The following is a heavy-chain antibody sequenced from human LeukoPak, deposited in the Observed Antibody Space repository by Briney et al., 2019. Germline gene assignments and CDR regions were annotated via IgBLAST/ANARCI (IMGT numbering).Heavy chain of an antibody. J-gene: IGHJ5*02. CDR2: IYYSGST. D-gene: IGHD3-16*02. Sequence: SETLSLTCTVSGGSISRSRDYWGWIRQPPGKGLEWIGSIYYSGSTNYNPSLKSRVTISVNTSKNQFSLKLSSVTAADTAVYYCARQSRRDYVWGSYRYTDWFDPWGQGTLVTVSS. CDR3: ARQSRRDYVWGSYRYTDWFDP. V-gene: IGHV4-39*01. CDR1: GGSISRSRDY.